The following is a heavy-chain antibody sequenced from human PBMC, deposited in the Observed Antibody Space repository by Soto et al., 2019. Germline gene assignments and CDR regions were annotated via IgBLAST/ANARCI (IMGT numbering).Heavy chain of an antibody. Sequence: WGSLRLSCAASGFTFSDYYMSWIRQAPGKGLEWVSYISSSGSTIYYADSVKGRFTISRDNAKNSLYLQMNSLRAEDTAVYYCASVPVTPIVVGPAAPLDVWGQGTTLTVSS. CDR2: ISSSGSTI. CDR1: GFTFSDYY. D-gene: IGHD2-2*01. CDR3: ASVPVTPIVVGPAAPLDV. V-gene: IGHV3-11*01. J-gene: IGHJ6*02.